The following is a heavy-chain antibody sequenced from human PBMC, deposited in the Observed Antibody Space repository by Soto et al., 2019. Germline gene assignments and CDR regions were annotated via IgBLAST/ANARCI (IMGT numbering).Heavy chain of an antibody. V-gene: IGHV1-18*01. CDR3: ARDSGVEMATIGLFDY. J-gene: IGHJ4*02. CDR2: ISAYNGNT. Sequence: QVQLVQSGAEVKKPGASVKVSCKASGYTFTSYGISWVRQAPGQGLEWMGWISAYNGNTNYAQKLQGRVTMTTDTSTSTADMELRSLRSDDTAVYYCARDSGVEMATIGLFDYWGQGTLVTVSS. CDR1: GYTFTSYG. D-gene: IGHD5-12*01.